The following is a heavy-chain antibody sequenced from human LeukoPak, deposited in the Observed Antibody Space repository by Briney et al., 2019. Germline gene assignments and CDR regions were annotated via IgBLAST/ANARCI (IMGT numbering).Heavy chain of an antibody. Sequence: PSETLSLTCAVYSGSFSGYYWSWIRQPPGKGLEWIGEINHSGSTNYNPSLKSRVTISVDTSKNQFSLKLSSVTAADTAVYYCARGIRRIKFGYWGQGTLVTVSS. CDR2: INHSGST. CDR3: ARGIRRIKFGY. V-gene: IGHV4-34*01. J-gene: IGHJ4*02. CDR1: SGSFSGYY. D-gene: IGHD2/OR15-2a*01.